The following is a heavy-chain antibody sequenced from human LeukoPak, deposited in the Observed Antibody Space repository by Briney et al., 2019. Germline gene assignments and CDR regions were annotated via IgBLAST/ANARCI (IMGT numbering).Heavy chain of an antibody. J-gene: IGHJ4*02. D-gene: IGHD3-22*01. V-gene: IGHV4-39*01. CDR3: ARHINDYYDSSGYLDY. CDR2: IYYSGST. CDR1: GGSLSSSSYY. Sequence: SETLSLTCTVSGGSLSSSSYYWGWIRQPPGKGLEWIGSIYYSGSTYYNPSLKSRVTISVDTSKNQFSLKLSSVTAADTAVYYCARHINDYYDSSGYLDYWGQGTLVTVSS.